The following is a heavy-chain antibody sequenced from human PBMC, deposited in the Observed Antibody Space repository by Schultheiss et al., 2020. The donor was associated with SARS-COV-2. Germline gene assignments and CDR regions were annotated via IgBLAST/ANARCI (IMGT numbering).Heavy chain of an antibody. CDR1: GFTVSSNY. V-gene: IGHV3-21*04. D-gene: IGHD6-6*01. CDR3: AKPVVKAARPRDWFDP. J-gene: IGHJ5*02. CDR2: ISSSSSYI. Sequence: GGSLRLSCAASGFTVSSNYMSWVRQAPGKGLEWVSSISSSSSYIYYADSVKGRFTISRDNSKNTLYLQMNSLRAEDTAVYYCAKPVVKAARPRDWFDPWGQGTLVTVSS.